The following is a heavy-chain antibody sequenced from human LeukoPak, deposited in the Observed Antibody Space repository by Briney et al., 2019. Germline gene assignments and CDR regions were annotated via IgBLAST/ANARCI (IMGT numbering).Heavy chain of an antibody. Sequence: GRSLRLSCAASGFTFSSYGMHWVRQAPGKGLEWVAVISYDGSNKYYADSVKGRFTLSRDNSKNTLYLQMNSLRAEDTAVYYCAKDPDYYGSGSSLYYFDYWGQGTLVTVSS. V-gene: IGHV3-30*18. CDR2: ISYDGSNK. CDR1: GFTFSSYG. J-gene: IGHJ4*02. CDR3: AKDPDYYGSGSSLYYFDY. D-gene: IGHD3-10*01.